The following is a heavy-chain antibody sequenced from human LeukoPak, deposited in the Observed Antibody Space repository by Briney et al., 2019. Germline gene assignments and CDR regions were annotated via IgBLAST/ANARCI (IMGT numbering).Heavy chain of an antibody. V-gene: IGHV3-7*03. D-gene: IGHD6-13*01. Sequence: GGSLRLSCAASGFTFSSYWMSWDRQAPGKGLEWVANIKQDGSEKYYVDSVKGRFTISRDNAKNSLYLQMNSLRAEDTAVYYCARQSSSWYCHDAFDIRGQGTMVTVSS. J-gene: IGHJ3*02. CDR2: IKQDGSEK. CDR3: ARQSSSWYCHDAFDI. CDR1: GFTFSSYW.